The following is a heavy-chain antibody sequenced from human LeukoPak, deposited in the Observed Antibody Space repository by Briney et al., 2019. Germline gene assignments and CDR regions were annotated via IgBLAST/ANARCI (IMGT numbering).Heavy chain of an antibody. D-gene: IGHD3-22*01. Sequence: SVKVSCKASGFTFTSSAVQWVRQARGQRLEWIGWIVVGSGNTNYAQKFQERVTITRDMSTSTAYMELSSLRSEDTAVYYCAAGHYDSSGYYPPQDYFYYGMDVWGQGTTVTVSS. CDR1: GFTFTSSA. J-gene: IGHJ6*02. CDR2: IVVGSGNT. V-gene: IGHV1-58*01. CDR3: AAGHYDSSGYYPPQDYFYYGMDV.